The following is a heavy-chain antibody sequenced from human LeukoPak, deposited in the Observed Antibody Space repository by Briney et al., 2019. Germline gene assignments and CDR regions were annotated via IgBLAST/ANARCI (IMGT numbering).Heavy chain of an antibody. D-gene: IGHD6-19*01. Sequence: GGSLRLSCAASKFIFSNYWMTWVRQAPGKGLEWVANIKQDGSEKYYVDSVKGRFIISRDNAKNSLYLQMNSLRAEDTAVYYGARGPSIAVAEYIQHWGQGTLVTVS. V-gene: IGHV3-7*01. CDR3: ARGPSIAVAEYIQH. CDR1: KFIFSNYW. CDR2: IKQDGSEK. J-gene: IGHJ1*01.